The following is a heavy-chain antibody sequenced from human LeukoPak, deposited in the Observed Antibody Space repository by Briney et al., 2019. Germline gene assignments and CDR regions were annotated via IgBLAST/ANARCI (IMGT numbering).Heavy chain of an antibody. CDR3: ARENYGDYASNWFDP. Sequence: ASVTVSFTSSGYTFTGYMHWVRQAPGQGREWMGWVNPNSGGTNYSQKVQGRVTLTRDTSISTAYMELSRLRSDDTAVYYCARENYGDYASNWFDPWGQGTLVTVSS. CDR1: GYTFTGY. D-gene: IGHD4-17*01. CDR2: VNPNSGGT. J-gene: IGHJ5*02. V-gene: IGHV1-2*02.